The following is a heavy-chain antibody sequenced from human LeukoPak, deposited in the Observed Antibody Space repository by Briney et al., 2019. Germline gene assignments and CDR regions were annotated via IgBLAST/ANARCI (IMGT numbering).Heavy chain of an antibody. Sequence: ASVKVSCKASGYTFTSYYMHWVRQAPGQGLEWMGIINPSGGSTSYAQKFQGRVTITADKSTSTAYMELSSLRSEDTAVYYCARDGRGPNYDFWSGYQNWFDPWGQGTLVTVSS. V-gene: IGHV1-46*01. D-gene: IGHD3-3*01. J-gene: IGHJ5*02. CDR3: ARDGRGPNYDFWSGYQNWFDP. CDR1: GYTFTSYY. CDR2: INPSGGST.